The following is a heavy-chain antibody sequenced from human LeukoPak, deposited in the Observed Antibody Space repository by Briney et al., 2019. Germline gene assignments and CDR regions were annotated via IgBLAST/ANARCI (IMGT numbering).Heavy chain of an antibody. CDR1: GGSISSYY. Sequence: PSETLSLTCTVSGGSISSYYWSWIRQPPGKGLEWIGYIYYSGSTNYNPSLKSRATISVDTSKNQFSLKLSSVTAADTAVYYCARGRFGELMGWFDPWGQGTLVTVSS. J-gene: IGHJ5*02. D-gene: IGHD3-10*01. V-gene: IGHV4-59*12. CDR3: ARGRFGELMGWFDP. CDR2: IYYSGST.